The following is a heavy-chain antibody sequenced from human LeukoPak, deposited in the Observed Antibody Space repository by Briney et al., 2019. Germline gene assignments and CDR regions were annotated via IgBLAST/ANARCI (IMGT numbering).Heavy chain of an antibody. D-gene: IGHD3-9*01. CDR3: AKDRGYYDILTGFDY. V-gene: IGHV3-23*01. Sequence: PGGSLRLSCAASGSTFSSYAMSWVRQAPGKGLEWVSAISGSGGSTYYADSVKGRFTISRDNSKNTLYLQMNSLRAEDTAVYYCAKDRGYYDILTGFDYWGQGTLVTVSS. CDR1: GSTFSSYA. J-gene: IGHJ4*02. CDR2: ISGSGGST.